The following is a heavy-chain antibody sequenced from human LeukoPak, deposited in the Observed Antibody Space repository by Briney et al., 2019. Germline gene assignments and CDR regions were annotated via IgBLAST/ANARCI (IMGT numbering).Heavy chain of an antibody. CDR1: GFTFSNYW. CDR3: ARGGDSSNWYPGYFEY. D-gene: IGHD6-13*01. J-gene: IGHJ4*02. Sequence: HSGGSLGLSCAASGFTFSNYWMHWVRQAPGKGPVWVSRIKSDGSSTRFADSVQGRFTISRDDGKNTLYLQMNSLRAEDTAVYYCARGGDSSNWYPGYFEYWGQGALVTVSS. CDR2: IKSDGSST. V-gene: IGHV3-74*01.